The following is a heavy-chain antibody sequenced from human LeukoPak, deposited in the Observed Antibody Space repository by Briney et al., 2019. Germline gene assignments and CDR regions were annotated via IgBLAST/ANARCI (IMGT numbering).Heavy chain of an antibody. D-gene: IGHD3-10*01. CDR1: GFTFSSYA. CDR3: ARQGSGSYYNHRQEPLDY. CDR2: ISSNGGST. V-gene: IGHV3-64*01. J-gene: IGHJ4*02. Sequence: GGSLRLSCAASGFTFSSYAMHWVRQAPGKGLEYVSAISSNGGSTYYANSVKGRFTISRDNSKNTLYLQMGSLRAEDMAVYYCARQGSGSYYNHRQEPLDYWGQGTLVTVSS.